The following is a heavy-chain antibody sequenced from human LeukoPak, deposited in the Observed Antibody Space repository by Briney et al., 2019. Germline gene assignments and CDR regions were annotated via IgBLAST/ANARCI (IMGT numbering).Heavy chain of an antibody. Sequence: SVKVSCKASGGTFSSYAISWVRQAPGQGLEWMGRIIPILGIANYAQKFQGRVTITADKSTSTAYKELSSLRSEDTAVYYCARGAIAAATFGIWGQGTLVTVSS. D-gene: IGHD6-13*01. CDR3: ARGAIAAATFGI. CDR2: IIPILGIA. CDR1: GGTFSSYA. V-gene: IGHV1-69*04. J-gene: IGHJ4*02.